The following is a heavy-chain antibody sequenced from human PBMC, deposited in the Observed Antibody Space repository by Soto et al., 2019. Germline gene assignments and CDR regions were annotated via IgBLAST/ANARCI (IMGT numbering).Heavy chain of an antibody. CDR3: AKGMAVTADPFDY. V-gene: IGHV3-23*01. D-gene: IGHD2-21*02. J-gene: IGHJ4*02. Sequence: EVQLLESGGGLVQPGGSLRLSCAASGFTFSSYAMSWVRQAPGKGLEWVSAISGSGGSTYYADSVKGRFTISRDKSKNTLYLQRNRLRAEDTAVYYCAKGMAVTADPFDYWGQGTLVTVSS. CDR1: GFTFSSYA. CDR2: ISGSGGST.